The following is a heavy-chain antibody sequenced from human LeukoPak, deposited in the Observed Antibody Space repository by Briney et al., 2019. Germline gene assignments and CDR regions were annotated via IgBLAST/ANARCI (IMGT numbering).Heavy chain of an antibody. CDR3: ARDQGLTAPPPYGLDV. CDR1: GGTFSSSA. CDR2: IIPVLNIT. J-gene: IGHJ6*02. Sequence: SVEVSCKTSGGTFSSSAITWVRQAPGQGLEWMGRIIPVLNITTYAQKFQGSVTITADTSTSTVYMELSSLRPEETAVYYCARDQGLTAPPPYGLDVWGQGTTVIVPS. V-gene: IGHV1-69*04. D-gene: IGHD5-18*01.